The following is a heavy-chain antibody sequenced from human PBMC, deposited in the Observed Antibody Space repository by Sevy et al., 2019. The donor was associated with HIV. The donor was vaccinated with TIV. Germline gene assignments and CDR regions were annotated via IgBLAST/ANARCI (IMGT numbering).Heavy chain of an antibody. CDR2: IYYSGST. Sequence: SETLSLTCTVSGGSVSSGSYYWSWIRQPPGKGLEWIGYIYYSGSTNYNPSLKSRVTITVDTSKNQYSLKLSSVTAADTAVYYSARTLIAAAGRESVPGVWGQGTTVTVSS. CDR1: GGSVSSGSYY. J-gene: IGHJ6*02. CDR3: ARTLIAAAGRESVPGV. D-gene: IGHD6-13*01. V-gene: IGHV4-61*01.